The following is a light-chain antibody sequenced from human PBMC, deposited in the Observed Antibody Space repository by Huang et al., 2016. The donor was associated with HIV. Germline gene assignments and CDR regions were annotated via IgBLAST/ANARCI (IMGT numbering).Light chain of an antibody. CDR3: QQSYSRSPFT. Sequence: DIQMTQSPSSLSASVGDRVIITCRASQSIGRLLNWYQQEAGKAPKLLIYEASTLQRGVPSRVSGRGSETDVTLTISSLRPEDFATYYCQQSYSRSPFTFGQGTKLEI. J-gene: IGKJ2*01. V-gene: IGKV1-39*01. CDR2: EAS. CDR1: QSIGRL.